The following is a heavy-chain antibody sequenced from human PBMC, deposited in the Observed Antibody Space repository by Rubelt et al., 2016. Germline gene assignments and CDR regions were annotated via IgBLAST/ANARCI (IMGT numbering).Heavy chain of an antibody. CDR3: ARESLSNYYFDY. Sequence: QVQLQESGPGLVKPSETLSLTCTVSGYSISSGYYWGWIRQPPGKGLEWIGSIYQSGSTYYNPSLKSRVTISVDTSKNQFSLTLGSGTAADTAFYYCARESLSNYYFDYWGQGTLVTVSS. V-gene: IGHV4-38-2*02. CDR1: GYSISSGYY. D-gene: IGHD4-11*01. CDR2: IYQSGST. J-gene: IGHJ4*02.